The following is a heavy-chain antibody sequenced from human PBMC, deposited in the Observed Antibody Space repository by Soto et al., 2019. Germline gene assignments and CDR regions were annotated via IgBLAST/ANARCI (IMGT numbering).Heavy chain of an antibody. J-gene: IGHJ4*02. V-gene: IGHV3-23*01. CDR3: AKGSFGFDY. CDR2: ISKSGDST. D-gene: IGHD3-10*01. CDR1: GVTVTSYA. Sequence: GSLRLSCAAPGVTVTSYAMTWVRQVPGEGLQWVSSISKSGDSTYYADSVKGRFTASRDNSKNTLYLQMNSLRAEDTAIYYCAKGSFGFDYWGQGTLVTVSS.